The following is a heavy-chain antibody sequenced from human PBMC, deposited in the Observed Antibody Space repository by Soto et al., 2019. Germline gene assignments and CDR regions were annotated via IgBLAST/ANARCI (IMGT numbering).Heavy chain of an antibody. D-gene: IGHD1-26*01. CDR1: GFSFNTYE. Sequence: GGSLRLSCAASGFSFNTYEMNWVRQAPGKGLEWVAFISYDSTKTYYADSVKGRFTISRDNSNSALYVQMNSLTGEDTAVYYCARTRSAWSDFHYYSLDVWGQGTTVTVSS. J-gene: IGHJ6*02. V-gene: IGHV3-30*03. CDR3: ARTRSAWSDFHYYSLDV. CDR2: ISYDSTKT.